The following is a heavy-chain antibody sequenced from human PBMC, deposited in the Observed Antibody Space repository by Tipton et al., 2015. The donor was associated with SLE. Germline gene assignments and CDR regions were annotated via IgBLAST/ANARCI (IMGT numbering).Heavy chain of an antibody. CDR2: ISYSETT. Sequence: TLSLTCTVSGGSISGHYWSWLLQPPGKGLEWIGYISYSETTNYNPPPHSRVTISTDTSKNQFSLKLRSVTAADTAVYYCAGAWQGYCSGGTCYVLDYWGQGTLVTVSS. CDR3: AGAWQGYCSGGTCYVLDY. V-gene: IGHV4-59*11. CDR1: GGSISGHY. J-gene: IGHJ4*02. D-gene: IGHD2-15*01.